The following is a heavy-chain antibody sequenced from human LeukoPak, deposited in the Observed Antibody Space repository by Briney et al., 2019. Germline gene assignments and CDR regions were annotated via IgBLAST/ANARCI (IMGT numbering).Heavy chain of an antibody. CDR2: IYPGDSDT. CDR1: GYSFTSYW. D-gene: IGHD6-25*01. V-gene: IGHV5-51*01. J-gene: IGHJ3*01. CDR3: ARPRAKAATLGDAFDF. Sequence: GESLKISCKGSGYSFTSYWIGWVRQMPGKGLEWMGIIYPGDSDTRYSPSFQGQVTISADKSISTAFLQWRSLKASDTAMYYCARPRAKAATLGDAFDFWGHGTMVTASS.